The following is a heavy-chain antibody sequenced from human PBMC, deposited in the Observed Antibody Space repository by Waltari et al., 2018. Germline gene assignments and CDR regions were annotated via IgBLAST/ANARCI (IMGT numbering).Heavy chain of an antibody. V-gene: IGHV4-38-2*01. CDR3: ARHPDYGSGRFSY. J-gene: IGHJ4*02. D-gene: IGHD3-10*01. Sequence: QVQLQESGPGLVKPSETLSLTCGVSGYSISSGYYWGWIRQPPGKGLEWIGSIYHSGSNYYNPSLKSRVTISVDPSKNQFSLKLSSVPAADTAVYYCARHPDYGSGRFSYWGQGTLVTVSS. CDR2: IYHSGSN. CDR1: GYSISSGYY.